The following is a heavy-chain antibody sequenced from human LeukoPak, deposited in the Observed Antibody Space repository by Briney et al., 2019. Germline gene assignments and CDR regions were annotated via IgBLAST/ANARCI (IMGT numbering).Heavy chain of an antibody. CDR2: INPSGGST. J-gene: IGHJ6*04. CDR3: ARDLWFGESSYGMDV. Sequence: GASVKDSCKASGYTYTSYYMHWVRQAPGQGLEWMGIINPSGGSTSYAQKFQGRVTMTRDTSTSTVYMELSSLRSEDTAVYYCARDLWFGESSYGMDVWGKGTTVTVSS. V-gene: IGHV1-46*01. D-gene: IGHD3-10*01. CDR1: GYTYTSYY.